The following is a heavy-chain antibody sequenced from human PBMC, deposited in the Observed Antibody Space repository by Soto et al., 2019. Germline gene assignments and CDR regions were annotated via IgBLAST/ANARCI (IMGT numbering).Heavy chain of an antibody. CDR3: ARVPVAGSYYYYGMDV. V-gene: IGHV1-3*01. CDR1: GYTFTSYA. Sequence: ASVKVSCKASGYTFTSYAVHWVRQAPGQRLEWMGWINAGNGNTKYSQKFQGRVTITRDTSASTAYMELSSLRSEDTAVYYCARVPVAGSYYYYGMDVWGQGTTVTVSS. D-gene: IGHD6-19*01. CDR2: INAGNGNT. J-gene: IGHJ6*02.